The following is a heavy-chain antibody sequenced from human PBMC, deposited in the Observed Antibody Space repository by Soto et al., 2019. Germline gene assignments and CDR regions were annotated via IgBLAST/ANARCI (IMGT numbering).Heavy chain of an antibody. CDR1: GFSLSTSGVG. CDR3: AHRLRGGGILDH. Sequence: QITLKESGPTLVKPTQTLTLTCTFSGFSLSTSGVGVGWIRQPPGKALEWLALIYWDDDKRYSPSLKSRLTSTQDTSKNQLVLTITNMDTVDTASYYCAHRLRGGGILDHWVQRTLVTASS. CDR2: IYWDDDK. J-gene: IGHJ4*02. D-gene: IGHD3-16*01. V-gene: IGHV2-5*02.